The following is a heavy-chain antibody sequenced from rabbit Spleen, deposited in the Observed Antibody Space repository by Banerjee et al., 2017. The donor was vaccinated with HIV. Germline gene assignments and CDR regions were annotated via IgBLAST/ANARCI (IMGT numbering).Heavy chain of an antibody. V-gene: IGHV1S40*01. D-gene: IGHD7-1*01. CDR3: ARDNGDGTADSFNL. Sequence: QSLEESGGDLVKPGASLTLTCTASGFSFSSSYWICWVRQAPGKGPEWIGCIYAGSSGSTYYASWAKGRFTISKTSSTTVTLQMTSLTAADTATYFCARDNGDGTADSFNLWGPGTLVTVS. CDR1: GFSFSSSYW. CDR2: IYAGSSGST. J-gene: IGHJ4*01.